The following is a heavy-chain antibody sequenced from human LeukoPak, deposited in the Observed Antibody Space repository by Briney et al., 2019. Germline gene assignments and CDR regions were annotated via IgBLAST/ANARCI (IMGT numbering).Heavy chain of an antibody. Sequence: SETLSLTCAVSGGSISSNSYYWGWIRQPPGKGLEWIGSNSGSTYYNPSLKSRVTISVDTSKNQFSLKLSSVTAADTAVHYCARSRRWFGELSRARPFDYWGQGTLVTVSS. J-gene: IGHJ4*02. V-gene: IGHV4-39*01. CDR3: ARSRRWFGELSRARPFDY. CDR2: NSGST. CDR1: GGSISSNSYY. D-gene: IGHD3-10*01.